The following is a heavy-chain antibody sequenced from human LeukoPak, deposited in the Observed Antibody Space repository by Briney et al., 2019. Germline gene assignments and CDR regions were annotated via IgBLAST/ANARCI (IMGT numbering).Heavy chain of an antibody. J-gene: IGHJ3*02. Sequence: GGSLRLSYAASGFTFSSYWIHWVRQAPGKGLVWASHINNDGSRTTYADSVKGRFTISRDNARNTLYLHMNSLRAEDTAVYYCARGGMNHAFDIWGQGITVTVSS. CDR2: INNDGSRT. D-gene: IGHD1-14*01. CDR3: ARGGMNHAFDI. CDR1: GFTFSSYW. V-gene: IGHV3-74*01.